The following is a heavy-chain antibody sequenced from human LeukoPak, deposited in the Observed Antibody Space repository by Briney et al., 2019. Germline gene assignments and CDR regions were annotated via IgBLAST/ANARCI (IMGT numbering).Heavy chain of an antibody. CDR2: IDYSGST. CDR3: ARVGQGCFDL. Sequence: SETLSLTRTVSGGSISTYYWSWIRQPPGKGLEWIGYIDYSGSTNYNPSLKGRVTISVDTSKNQFSLKLSSVTAADTAVYYCARVGQGCFDLWGRGTLVTVSS. CDR1: GGSISTYY. V-gene: IGHV4-59*01. J-gene: IGHJ2*01.